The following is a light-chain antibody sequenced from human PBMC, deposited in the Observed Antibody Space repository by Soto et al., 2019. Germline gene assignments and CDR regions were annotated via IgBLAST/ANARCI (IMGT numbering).Light chain of an antibody. Sequence: EIVMTQSPATLSVSPGGRATLSCRASQSVSSYLAWYQQRPGQPPRLLIYRASTRVNNIPARFSGSGSGTEFSLTISSLQSEDFAVYYCQQYSTWPPRYTFGQGTKLEI. J-gene: IGKJ2*01. CDR1: QSVSSY. CDR2: RAS. V-gene: IGKV3-15*01. CDR3: QQYSTWPPRYT.